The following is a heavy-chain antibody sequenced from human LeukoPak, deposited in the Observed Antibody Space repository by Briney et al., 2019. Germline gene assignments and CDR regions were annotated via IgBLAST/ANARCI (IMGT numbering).Heavy chain of an antibody. D-gene: IGHD3-3*01. CDR1: GGSISSSNW. CDR3: ARGPFGVVIPAYRYFDL. V-gene: IGHV4-4*02. J-gene: IGHJ2*01. CDR2: INHSGST. Sequence: SETLSLTCAVSGGSISSSNWWSWIRQPPGQGLEWIGEINHSGSTNYNPSLKSRVTISVDTSKNQFSLKLSSVTAADTAVYYCARGPFGVVIPAYRYFDLWGRGTLVTVSS.